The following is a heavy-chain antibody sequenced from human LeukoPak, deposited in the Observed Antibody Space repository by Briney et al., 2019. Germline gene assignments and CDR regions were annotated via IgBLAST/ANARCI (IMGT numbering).Heavy chain of an antibody. CDR2: IYHSGST. CDR3: ARGVSGSYFDY. D-gene: IGHD1-26*01. V-gene: IGHV4-30-2*01. J-gene: IGHJ4*02. CDR1: GGSISSGSYS. Sequence: SETLSLTCAVSGGSISSGSYSWSWIRPPPGKGLEWIGYIYHSGSTYYNPSLKSRVTISVDRSKNQFSLKLSSVTAADTAVYYCARGVSGSYFDYWGQGTLVTVSS.